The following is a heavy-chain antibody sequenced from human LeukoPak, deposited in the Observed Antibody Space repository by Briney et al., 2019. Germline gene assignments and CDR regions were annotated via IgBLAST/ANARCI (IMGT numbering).Heavy chain of an antibody. V-gene: IGHV1-2*02. J-gene: IGHJ4*02. D-gene: IGHD1-7*01. Sequence: ASVKVSCKASGYTFTGYYMHWVRQAPGQGLEWMGWINPNSGGTNYAQKFQGRVTMSRDTSISTAYMELSRLRSDDTAVYYCARDGEVRNYVGGPLPLPFDYWGQGTLVTVSS. CDR2: INPNSGGT. CDR3: ARDGEVRNYVGGPLPLPFDY. CDR1: GYTFTGYY.